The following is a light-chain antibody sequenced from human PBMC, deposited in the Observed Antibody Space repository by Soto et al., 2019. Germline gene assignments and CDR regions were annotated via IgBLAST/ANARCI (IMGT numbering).Light chain of an antibody. V-gene: IGLV1-47*01. J-gene: IGLJ1*01. Sequence: SVLTQSASASGTPGQRVTISCSGGTSNIGTNAVYWFQLRPGTAPKLLIYYSNHRPSGISDRFSGSKSGTSASLAISGLRPEDEADYYCAAWDDSLRGYLFAIGTKVTDL. CDR1: TSNIGTNA. CDR3: AAWDDSLRGYL. CDR2: YSN.